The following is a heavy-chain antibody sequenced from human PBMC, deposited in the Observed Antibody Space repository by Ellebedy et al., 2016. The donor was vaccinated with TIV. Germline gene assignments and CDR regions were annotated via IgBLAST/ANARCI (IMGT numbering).Heavy chain of an antibody. Sequence: ASVKVSXXASGYTFTGYYMHWVRQAPGQGLEWMGWINPNSGGTNYAQKFQGWVTMTRDTSISTAYMELSRLRSDDTAVYYCARGTREAWGMIEYWGQGTLVTVSS. D-gene: IGHD7-27*01. CDR1: GYTFTGYY. V-gene: IGHV1-2*04. J-gene: IGHJ4*02. CDR2: INPNSGGT. CDR3: ARGTREAWGMIEY.